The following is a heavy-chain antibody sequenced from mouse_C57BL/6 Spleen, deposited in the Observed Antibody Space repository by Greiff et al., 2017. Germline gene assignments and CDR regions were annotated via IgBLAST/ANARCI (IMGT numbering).Heavy chain of an antibody. CDR1: GYTFTSYW. CDR2: IDPSDSYT. D-gene: IGHD1-3*01. Sequence: QVQLQQPGAELVTPGASVKLSCKASGYTFTSYWMQWVKQRPGQGLEWIGEIDPSDSYTNYAQKFKGKATLTVDTSSSTAYMQLSSLTSEDSAVDYCARSEGKGAYWGQGTLVTVSA. CDR3: ARSEGKGAY. V-gene: IGHV1-50*01. J-gene: IGHJ3*01.